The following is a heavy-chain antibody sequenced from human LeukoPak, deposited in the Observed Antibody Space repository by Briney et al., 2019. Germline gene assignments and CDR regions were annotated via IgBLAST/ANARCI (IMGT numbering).Heavy chain of an antibody. J-gene: IGHJ4*02. D-gene: IGHD6-13*01. CDR1: GGSISSYY. CDR3: AREESSSWYEVGY. CDR2: IYYSGST. Sequence: SETLSLTCTVSGGSISSYYWSWIRQPPGKGLEWIGYIYYSGSTNYNPSLKSRVTISVDTSKNQFSLKLSSVTAADTAVYYCAREESSSWYEVGYWGQGTLVTVSS. V-gene: IGHV4-59*01.